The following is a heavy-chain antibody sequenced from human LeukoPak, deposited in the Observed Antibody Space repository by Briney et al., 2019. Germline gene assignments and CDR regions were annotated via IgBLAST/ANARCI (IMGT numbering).Heavy chain of an antibody. V-gene: IGHV3-74*01. CDR2: INSDGSST. J-gene: IGHJ5*02. CDR1: GFTFSSYW. Sequence: GGSLRLSCVASGFTFSSYWMHWVRQAPGKGLVWVSRINSDGSSTSYADSVKGRFTISRDNAKNTLYLQMNSLRAEDTAVYYCARGRGSTSRPNWFDPWGQGTLVTVSS. CDR3: ARGRGSTSRPNWFDP. D-gene: IGHD2-2*01.